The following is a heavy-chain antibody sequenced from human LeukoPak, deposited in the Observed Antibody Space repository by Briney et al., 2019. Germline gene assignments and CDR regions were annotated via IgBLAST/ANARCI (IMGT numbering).Heavy chain of an antibody. CDR3: ARGEGYSYGSYYFDY. CDR1: GFTFSSYS. Sequence: GGSLRLSCAASGFTFSSYSMTWVRQAPGKGLEWVSFISGSSTYINYADAVKGRFTISRDNAKNSLYLQMNSLRAEDTAVYYCARGEGYSYGSYYFDYWGQGTLVTVSS. D-gene: IGHD5-18*01. CDR2: ISGSSTYI. V-gene: IGHV3-21*01. J-gene: IGHJ4*02.